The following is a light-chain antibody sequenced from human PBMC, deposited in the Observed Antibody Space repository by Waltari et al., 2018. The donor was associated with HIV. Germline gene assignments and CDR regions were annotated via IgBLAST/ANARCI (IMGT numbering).Light chain of an antibody. J-gene: IGLJ1*01. CDR2: EVS. CDR1: TSAIGNYNY. Sequence: QSALTQPASVSGSPGQAITISCPGTTSAIGNYNYVSWYQHHPGRAPKLIIYEVSHRPSGVSNRFSGSKSGNTASLTVSGLHAEDEGDYYCSSYSSSTSPYVFGTGTKVTVV. V-gene: IGLV2-14*01. CDR3: SSYSSSTSPYV.